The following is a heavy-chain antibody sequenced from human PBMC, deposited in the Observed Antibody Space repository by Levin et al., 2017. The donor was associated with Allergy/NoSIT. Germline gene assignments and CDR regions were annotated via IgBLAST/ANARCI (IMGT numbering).Heavy chain of an antibody. Sequence: GESLKISCAASGFTFSTYGMHWVRQTPDKRLEWVAVIWFDGTNKYHADSVKGRFTISRDNSKNTLYLQMNSLRAEDTAVYYCARALGQQLVLGAFDIWGQGTVVTVSS. V-gene: IGHV3-33*01. D-gene: IGHD6-13*01. CDR2: IWFDGTNK. J-gene: IGHJ3*02. CDR1: GFTFSTYG. CDR3: ARALGQQLVLGAFDI.